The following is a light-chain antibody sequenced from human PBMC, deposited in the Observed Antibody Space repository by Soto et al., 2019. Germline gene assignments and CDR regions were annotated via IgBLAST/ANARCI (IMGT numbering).Light chain of an antibody. CDR3: VLYMGSGIWV. J-gene: IGLJ3*02. CDR1: SGSVSTRYY. V-gene: IGLV8-61*01. Sequence: QTVVTQEPSFSVSPGGTVTLTCGVSSGSVSTRYYPSWYQQTPGQAPRTLIYSTSTRSSGVPDRFSGSIAGTKAALTISGAQADDESDYYCVLYMGSGIWVFGGGTKLTVL. CDR2: STS.